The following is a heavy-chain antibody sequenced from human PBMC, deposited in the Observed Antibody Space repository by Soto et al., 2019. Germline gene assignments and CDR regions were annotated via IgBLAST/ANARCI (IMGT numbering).Heavy chain of an antibody. CDR2: IYYSGST. Sequence: QVQLQESGPGLVKPSETLSLTCTVSGGSVSSGSYYWSWIRQPPGKGLEWIGYIYYSGSTNYNPSLRSRVTITVDTSKNQFSLKLSSVTAADTAVYYCARGTVDYGDSYWYFDLWGRGTLVTVSS. J-gene: IGHJ2*01. V-gene: IGHV4-61*01. D-gene: IGHD4-17*01. CDR3: ARGTVDYGDSYWYFDL. CDR1: GGSVSSGSYY.